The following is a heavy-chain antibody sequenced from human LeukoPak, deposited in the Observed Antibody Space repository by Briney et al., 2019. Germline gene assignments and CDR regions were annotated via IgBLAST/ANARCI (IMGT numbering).Heavy chain of an antibody. D-gene: IGHD7-27*01. V-gene: IGHV1-69*13. J-gene: IGHJ5*02. CDR2: IIPIFGTA. CDR1: GGTFSSYA. Sequence: ASVTVSCKASGGTFSSYAISWVRQAPGQGLEWMGGIIPIFGTANYAQKFQGRVTITADESTSTAYMELSSLRSEDTAVYYCARLNWAPYNWFDPWGQGTLVTVSS. CDR3: ARLNWAPYNWFDP.